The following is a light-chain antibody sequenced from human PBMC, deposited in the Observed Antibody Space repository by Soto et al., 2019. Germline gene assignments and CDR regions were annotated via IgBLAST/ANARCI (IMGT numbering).Light chain of an antibody. CDR1: HTINNY. CDR2: AAS. CDR3: QQSYNTPHT. Sequence: DIQMTQSPSSLSASVGDRVTITCRAGHTINNYLNWYQQRPGKAPKLLIYAASSLQSGVPSRFRGSGSGTDFTLTIPSLQPEDFATYLCQQSYNTPHTFGQGTKVEIK. V-gene: IGKV1-39*01. J-gene: IGKJ1*01.